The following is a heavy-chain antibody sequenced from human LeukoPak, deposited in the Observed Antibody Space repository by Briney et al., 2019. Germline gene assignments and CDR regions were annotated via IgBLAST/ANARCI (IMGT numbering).Heavy chain of an antibody. CDR3: ARGGYSGSYRSYYFDY. Sequence: SETLSLTCTVSGGSISSGGYYWSWIRQPPGKGLEWIGEINHSGSTNYNPSLKSRVTISVDTSKNQFSLKLSSVTAADTAVYYCARGGYSGSYRSYYFDYWGQGTLVTVSS. CDR2: INHSGST. D-gene: IGHD1-26*01. J-gene: IGHJ4*02. CDR1: GGSISSGGYY. V-gene: IGHV4-39*07.